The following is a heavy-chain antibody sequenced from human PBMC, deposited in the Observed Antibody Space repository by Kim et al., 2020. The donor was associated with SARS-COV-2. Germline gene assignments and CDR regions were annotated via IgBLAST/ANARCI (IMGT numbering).Heavy chain of an antibody. CDR2: TYYRSKWYN. CDR3: AREGSGSQDFDY. V-gene: IGHV6-1*01. CDR1: GDSVSSNSAS. D-gene: IGHD6-25*01. J-gene: IGHJ4*02. Sequence: SQTLSLTCAISGDSVSSNSASWNWIRQSPSRGLEWLGRTYYRSKWYNDYAVSVKSRIATNPETSKSQFSLHLNSVTPEDTAVYYCAREGSGSQDFDYWGQGTLVTVSS.